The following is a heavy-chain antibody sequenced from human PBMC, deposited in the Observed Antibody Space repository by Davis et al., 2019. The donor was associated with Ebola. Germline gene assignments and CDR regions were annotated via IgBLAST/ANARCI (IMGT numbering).Heavy chain of an antibody. CDR2: IIPMFGTA. J-gene: IGHJ3*02. Sequence: AASVKVSCKTSGYTFTNYFLHWVRQAPGQGLEWMGGIIPMFGTANYAQKFQGRVTITADESTSTAYMELSSLRSDDTAVYFCARTSIVGTTTTASDIWGQGTMVTVSS. CDR3: ARTSIVGTTTTASDI. CDR1: GYTFTNYF. D-gene: IGHD1-26*01. V-gene: IGHV1-69*13.